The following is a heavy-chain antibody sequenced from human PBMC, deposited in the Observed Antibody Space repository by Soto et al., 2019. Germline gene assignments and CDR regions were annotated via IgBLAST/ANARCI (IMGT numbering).Heavy chain of an antibody. CDR1: GFTFSSYS. CDR2: NSSSSSTI. CDR3: ARDTYSYGPTTLFDY. Sequence: GGSLRLSCAASGFTFSSYSMNWVRQAPGKGLEWVSYNSSSSSTIYYADSVKGRFTISRDNAKNSLYLQMNSLRDEDTAVYYCARDTYSYGPTTLFDYWGQGTLVTVSS. D-gene: IGHD5-18*01. J-gene: IGHJ4*02. V-gene: IGHV3-48*02.